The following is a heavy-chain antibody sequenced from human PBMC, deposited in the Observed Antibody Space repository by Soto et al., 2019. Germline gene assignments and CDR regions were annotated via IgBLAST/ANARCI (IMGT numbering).Heavy chain of an antibody. V-gene: IGHV4-39*01. CDR1: GGSISSSSYY. CDR3: ASRPPPEYSSSWYNDY. CDR2: IYDSGST. D-gene: IGHD6-13*01. Sequence: QLQLQESGPGLVKPSETLSLTCTVSGGSISSSSYYWGWIRQPPGKGLVWIGSIYDSGSTYYNPSLKSRVTISVDTSKTRLSRKLSSVTAADTAVYYCASRPPPEYSSSWYNDYWGQGTLVTVSS. J-gene: IGHJ4*02.